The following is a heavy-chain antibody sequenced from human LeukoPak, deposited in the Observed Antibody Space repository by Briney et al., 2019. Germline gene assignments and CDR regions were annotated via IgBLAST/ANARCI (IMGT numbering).Heavy chain of an antibody. Sequence: ASVKVSCKASGYSFTSYAMHWVRQAPGQRLECMGWINAYNGNTKYSQKFQGRVTITRDTSASTAYMELSSLRSEDTAVYYCARAACSSTNCLFDYWGQGTLVTVSS. CDR1: GYSFTSYA. J-gene: IGHJ4*02. D-gene: IGHD2-2*01. CDR2: INAYNGNT. CDR3: ARAACSSTNCLFDY. V-gene: IGHV1-3*01.